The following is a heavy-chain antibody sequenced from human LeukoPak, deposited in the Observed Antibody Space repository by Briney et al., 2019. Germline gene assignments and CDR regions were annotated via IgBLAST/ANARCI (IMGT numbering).Heavy chain of an antibody. CDR3: ARRSRTREEV. J-gene: IGHJ4*02. Sequence: GESLQISCKGSGYLFTNYWIGWVRPMPGKGLEWMGIIHPGDSDTRYSPPFQGQVTISADKYISTAYLQWSSLKASDTAMYYCARRSRTREEVWGQGTLVTVSS. CDR2: IHPGDSDT. D-gene: IGHD1-7*01. CDR1: GYLFTNYW. V-gene: IGHV5-51*01.